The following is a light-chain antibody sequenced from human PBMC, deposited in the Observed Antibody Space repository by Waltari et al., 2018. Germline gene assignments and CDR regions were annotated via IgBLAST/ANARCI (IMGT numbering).Light chain of an antibody. V-gene: IGLV2-14*03. CDR1: SSDVGVHNY. CDR3: CSHTFDSTWV. CDR2: AVT. Sequence: QSALTQPASVSGSPGQSITISCTGTSSDVGVHNYVSWYQQYPGKAPKLFIYAVTKRPSGVSSRFSGSRSGNTASLTISGLQPEDEADYYCCSHTFDSTWVFGGGTKLTVL. J-gene: IGLJ3*02.